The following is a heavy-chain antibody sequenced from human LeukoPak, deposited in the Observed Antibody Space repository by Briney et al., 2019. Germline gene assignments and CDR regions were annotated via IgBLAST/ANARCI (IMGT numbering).Heavy chain of an antibody. CDR1: GGSISSSSYY. J-gene: IGHJ5*02. D-gene: IGHD2-8*01. Sequence: SETLSLTCTVSGGSISSSSYYWGWIRQPPGKGLEWIGSIYYSGSTYYNPSLKSRVTISVDTSKNQFSLKLSSVTAADTAVYYCARVYFFLRRENWFDPWGQGTLVTVSS. CDR3: ARVYFFLRRENWFDP. CDR2: IYYSGST. V-gene: IGHV4-39*01.